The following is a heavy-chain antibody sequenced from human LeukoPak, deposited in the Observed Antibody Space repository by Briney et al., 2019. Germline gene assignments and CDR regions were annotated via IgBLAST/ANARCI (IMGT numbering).Heavy chain of an antibody. J-gene: IGHJ4*02. CDR1: GYSFTSGHY. Sequence: SETLSLTCSVSGYSFTSGHYWGWIRQPPGKGLAWIANIYHTGSAHYNPSLKSRVTISVDTSKNQFSQKLSSVTAADTAVYYCARYCTSPTCIFRGFDYWGQGTLVTVSS. CDR2: IYHTGSA. V-gene: IGHV4-38-2*01. D-gene: IGHD2-2*01. CDR3: ARYCTSPTCIFRGFDY.